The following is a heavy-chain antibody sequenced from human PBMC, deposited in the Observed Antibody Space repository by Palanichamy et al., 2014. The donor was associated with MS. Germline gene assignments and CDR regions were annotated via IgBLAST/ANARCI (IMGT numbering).Heavy chain of an antibody. Sequence: EVQLLESGGGLVQPGGSLRLSCAASGLAFSSYAMSWVRQAPGKGLEWVSGISETGGRTYYADSVRGRVTISRDNSKNTLYLQMNSLRAEDTAVYYCAKDHYYYIDVWGKGTTVTASS. J-gene: IGHJ6*03. V-gene: IGHV3-23*01. CDR1: GLAFSSYA. CDR2: ISETGGRT. CDR3: AKDHYYYIDV.